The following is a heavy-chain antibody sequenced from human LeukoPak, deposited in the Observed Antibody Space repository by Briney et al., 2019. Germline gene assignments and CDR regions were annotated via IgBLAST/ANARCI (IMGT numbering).Heavy chain of an antibody. CDR1: GGSVSSYY. V-gene: IGHV4-4*07. CDR3: ARDRSRPNYYYGMDV. CDR2: FYTNGST. J-gene: IGHJ6*02. Sequence: PSDTLSLTCTVSGGSVSSYYWSWFRQPAGKGLEWIGRFYTNGSTNYNPSLKSRVTMSVDTSKNQFSLKLSSVTAADTAVYYCARDRSRPNYYYGMDVWGQGTTLTVSS.